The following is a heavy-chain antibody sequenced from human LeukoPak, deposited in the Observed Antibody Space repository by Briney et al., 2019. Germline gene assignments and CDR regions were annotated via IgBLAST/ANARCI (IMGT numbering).Heavy chain of an antibody. Sequence: GGSLRLSCAASGFAFSTYGMNWVRQAPRKGLEWVSYITSRSTIYYADSVKGRFTISRDNVKNSLYLEMNSLRDDDTAVYYCARRVSGSYLDYWGQGILVTVSS. CDR1: GFAFSTYG. V-gene: IGHV3-48*02. CDR3: ARRVSGSYLDY. J-gene: IGHJ4*02. D-gene: IGHD3-10*01. CDR2: ITSRSTI.